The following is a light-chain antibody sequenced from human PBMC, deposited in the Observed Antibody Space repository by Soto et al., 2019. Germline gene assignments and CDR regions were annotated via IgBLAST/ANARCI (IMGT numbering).Light chain of an antibody. J-gene: IGLJ2*01. Sequence: SALTQPASVSGSPGQSITISCTGTSSGVGGYNYVSWYQQHPGKAPKLMIYEVSNRPSGVSNRFSGSKSGNTASLTISGLQAEDEADYSCSSYTSSSTLFGGGTKLTVL. V-gene: IGLV2-14*01. CDR3: SSYTSSSTL. CDR2: EVS. CDR1: SSGVGGYNY.